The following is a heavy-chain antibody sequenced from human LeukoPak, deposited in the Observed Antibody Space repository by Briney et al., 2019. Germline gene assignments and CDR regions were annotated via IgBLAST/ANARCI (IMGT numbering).Heavy chain of an antibody. V-gene: IGHV3-30*18. CDR1: GFTFSSYG. J-gene: IGHJ5*02. CDR3: AKDARRYSSSWYDGGGFDP. CDR2: MSFDGSNK. D-gene: IGHD6-13*01. Sequence: GRSLRLYCAASGFTFSSYGMHWVRQAPGKGLGWVAVMSFDGSNKYYADSVKGRFTISRDNSKNTLYLQMNSQRDDDSAVYYCAKDARRYSSSWYDGGGFDPWGQGTLVTVSS.